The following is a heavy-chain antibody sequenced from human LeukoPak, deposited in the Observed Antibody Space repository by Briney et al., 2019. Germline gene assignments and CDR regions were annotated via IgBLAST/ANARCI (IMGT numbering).Heavy chain of an antibody. CDR3: AGGRYYDSSGYYPLDY. V-gene: IGHV4-59*08. D-gene: IGHD3-22*01. CDR1: GGSISSHY. Sequence: SETLSPTRSLSGGSISSHYWSWIRHPPGKGLEWSGYIYYSGSTNYNPSLKSRVTISVDTSKNQFSLKLSSVTAADTAVYYCAGGRYYDSSGYYPLDYWGQGTLVTVSS. J-gene: IGHJ4*02. CDR2: IYYSGST.